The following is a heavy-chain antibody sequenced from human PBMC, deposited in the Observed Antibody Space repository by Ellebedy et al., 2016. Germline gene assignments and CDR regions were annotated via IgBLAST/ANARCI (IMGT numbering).Heavy chain of an antibody. J-gene: IGHJ4*02. Sequence: GESLKISCTASGFNFAHYTMHWVRQRPGMGLEWVALISWDGVTSYYADSVKGRFTVSRDNAHRTLYLQMDSLRAEDTAIYYCAKEYSRVAAAGLLDSWGQGTLVTVSS. CDR1: GFNFAHYT. CDR3: AKEYSRVAAAGLLDS. V-gene: IGHV3-43*01. D-gene: IGHD6-13*01. CDR2: ISWDGVTS.